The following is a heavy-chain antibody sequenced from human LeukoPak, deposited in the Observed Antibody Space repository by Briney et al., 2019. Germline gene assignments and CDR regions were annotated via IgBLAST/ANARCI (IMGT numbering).Heavy chain of an antibody. Sequence: GGSLRLSCAASGFTFSSYWMSWVRQAPGKGLEWVANIKQDGSEKYYVDSVKGRFTISRDNAKNSLYLQMNSLRAEDTAVYYCARSFVVVPAAILEQGGYVDYWGQGTLVTVSS. CDR2: IKQDGSEK. J-gene: IGHJ4*02. CDR3: ARSFVVVPAAILEQGGYVDY. D-gene: IGHD2-2*01. CDR1: GFTFSSYW. V-gene: IGHV3-7*01.